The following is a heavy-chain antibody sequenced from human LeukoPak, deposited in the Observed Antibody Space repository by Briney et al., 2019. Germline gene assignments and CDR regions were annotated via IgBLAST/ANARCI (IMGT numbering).Heavy chain of an antibody. Sequence: PGGSLRLSCAASGFTFSSYEMNWVRQAPGKGLEWVSYISSSGSTIYYADSVKGRFTISRDNAKNSLYLQMNSLRAEDTAVYYCAKSYSSGYGFSDYWGQGTLVTVSS. D-gene: IGHD6-19*01. CDR2: ISSSGSTI. CDR1: GFTFSSYE. J-gene: IGHJ4*02. V-gene: IGHV3-48*03. CDR3: AKSYSSGYGFSDY.